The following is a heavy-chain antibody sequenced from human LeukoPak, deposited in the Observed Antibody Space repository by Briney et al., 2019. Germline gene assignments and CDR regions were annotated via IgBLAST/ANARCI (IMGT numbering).Heavy chain of an antibody. CDR1: GYTFTKFA. J-gene: IGHJ6*02. CDR3: AREDQEYEGMDV. V-gene: IGHV1-3*01. D-gene: IGHD6-6*01. Sequence: GASVKVSCKASGYTFTKFAMHWVRQAPGQRLEWMGWINAGNDNTKYSQQFQGGVTITRVTSASTAYMELSSLRSEDSAVYYCAREDQEYEGMDVWGQGTTVTVSS. CDR2: INAGNDNT.